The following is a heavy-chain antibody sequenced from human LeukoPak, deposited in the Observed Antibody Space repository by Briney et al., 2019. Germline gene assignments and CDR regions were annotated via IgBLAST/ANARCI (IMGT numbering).Heavy chain of an antibody. Sequence: PSGTLSLTCAVSGGSISSSNWWSWVRQPPGKGLEWIGEIYHSGSTNYNPSLKSRVTISVDKSKNQFSLKLSSVTAADTAVYYCASGNSSWYLVGAFDIWGQGTMVTVSS. CDR3: ASGNSSWYLVGAFDI. D-gene: IGHD6-13*01. V-gene: IGHV4-4*02. CDR1: GGSISSSNW. J-gene: IGHJ3*02. CDR2: IYHSGST.